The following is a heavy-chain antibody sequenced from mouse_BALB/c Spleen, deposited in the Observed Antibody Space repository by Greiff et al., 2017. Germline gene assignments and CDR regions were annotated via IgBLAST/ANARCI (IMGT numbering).Heavy chain of an antibody. Sequence: EVKLVESGAELVRPGALVKLSCKASGFNIKDYYMHWVKQRPEQGLEWIGWIDPENGNTIYDPKFQGKASITADTSSNTAYLQLSSLTSEDTAVYYCARRWSDYAMDYWGQGTSVTVSS. V-gene: IGHV14-1*02. D-gene: IGHD2-3*01. CDR3: ARRWSDYAMDY. J-gene: IGHJ4*01. CDR1: GFNIKDYY. CDR2: IDPENGNT.